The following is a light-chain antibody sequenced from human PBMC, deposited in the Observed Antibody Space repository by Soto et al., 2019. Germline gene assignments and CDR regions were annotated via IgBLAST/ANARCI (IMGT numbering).Light chain of an antibody. CDR1: SSDVGGYNY. CDR3: NSYAGSNNLV. J-gene: IGLJ1*01. Sequence: QSALTQPPSASGSPGQSVTISCTGTSSDVGGYNYVSWYQQHPGKAPKLLIYEVTNRPSGVPDRFSGSKSGNTASLTVSGLLAQDEADYYCNSYAGSNNLVFGTGTKVT. CDR2: EVT. V-gene: IGLV2-8*01.